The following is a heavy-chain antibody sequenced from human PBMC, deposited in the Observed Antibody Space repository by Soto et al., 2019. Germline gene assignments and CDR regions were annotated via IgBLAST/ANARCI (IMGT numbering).Heavy chain of an antibody. V-gene: IGHV3-11*01. CDR2: ISFSGDVT. J-gene: IGHJ6*01. D-gene: IGHD2-8*01. CDR3: ARENGHPGHNYAMDV. Sequence: QEQLVESGGGLVKPGGSLRLSCVASGFSFSDNYMSWIRQAPGKGLEWVSYISFSGDVTRYSDSVEGRFTVSRDNAKKSLYLQMNSLRVEDTAVYYCARENGHPGHNYAMDVW. CDR1: GFSFSDNY.